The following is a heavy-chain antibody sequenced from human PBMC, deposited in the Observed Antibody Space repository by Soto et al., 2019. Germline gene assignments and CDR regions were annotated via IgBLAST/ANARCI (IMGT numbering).Heavy chain of an antibody. CDR3: ARGGSRDGDYWVDYYYYYMDV. J-gene: IGHJ6*03. D-gene: IGHD4-17*01. CDR1: GGSISSGGYY. CDR2: IYYSGST. V-gene: IGHV4-31*03. Sequence: QVQLQESGPGLVKPSQTLSLTCTVSGGSISSGGYYWSWIRQHPGKGLEWIGYIYYSGSTYYNPSLKSRVTISVDTSKNQFSLKLSSVTAADTAVYYCARGGSRDGDYWVDYYYYYMDVWGKGTTVTVSS.